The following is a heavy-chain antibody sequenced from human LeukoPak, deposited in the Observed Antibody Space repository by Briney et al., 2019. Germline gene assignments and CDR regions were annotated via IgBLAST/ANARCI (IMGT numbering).Heavy chain of an antibody. Sequence: GGSLRLSCAASGFTFDDYGMSWVRQAPGKGLEWVSGINWNGGSTGYADSVKGRFTISRDNSKNTLYLQMNSLRAEDTAVYYCAKEGVVGATDLDYFDYWGQGTLVTVSS. J-gene: IGHJ4*02. CDR3: AKEGVVGATDLDYFDY. CDR2: INWNGGST. D-gene: IGHD1-26*01. CDR1: GFTFDDYG. V-gene: IGHV3-20*04.